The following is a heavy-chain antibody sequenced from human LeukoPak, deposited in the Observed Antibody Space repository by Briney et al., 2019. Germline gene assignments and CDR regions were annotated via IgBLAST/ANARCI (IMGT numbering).Heavy chain of an antibody. CDR1: GLSVRSNY. Sequence: GGSLRLSCTASGLSVRSNYTSWFRHAPEGGREWASFIYNDGSTYYADSVKGRFIISKDISKNTLYLQMNNLRADVTAFYYCARESGYAVGDFWGRGTLVTVSS. CDR3: ARESGYAVGDF. V-gene: IGHV3-53*01. D-gene: IGHD5-12*01. J-gene: IGHJ4*02. CDR2: IYNDGST.